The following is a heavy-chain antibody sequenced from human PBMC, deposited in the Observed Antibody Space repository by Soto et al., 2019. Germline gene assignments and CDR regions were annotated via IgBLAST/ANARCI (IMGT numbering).Heavy chain of an antibody. CDR1: GASISGYY. J-gene: IGHJ5*02. CDR3: ARIPGDSLDYYNWFDP. V-gene: IGHV4-59*01. CDR2: IYFSGDT. D-gene: IGHD2-21*02. Sequence: KSSETLSLTCTVSGASISGYYWNWIRQPPGKGLEWIGYIYFSGDTNYNPSLKSRITISVDTSKNEFSLKLRSVTAADTAVYYCARIPGDSLDYYNWFDPWGLGTMVTVYS.